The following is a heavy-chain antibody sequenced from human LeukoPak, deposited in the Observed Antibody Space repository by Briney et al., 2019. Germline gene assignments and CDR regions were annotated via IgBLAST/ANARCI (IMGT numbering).Heavy chain of an antibody. CDR2: IYYSGST. Sequence: SETLSLTCTVSGGSISSNYWSWIRQPPGKGLEWIGYIYYSGSTNYNPSLKSRVTISVDTSKNQFSLKLSSVTAADTAVYYCARALGERCSSTSCYGGYYYYGMDVWGQGTTVTVSS. V-gene: IGHV4-59*01. CDR3: ARALGERCSSTSCYGGYYYYGMDV. J-gene: IGHJ6*02. D-gene: IGHD2-2*01. CDR1: GGSISSNY.